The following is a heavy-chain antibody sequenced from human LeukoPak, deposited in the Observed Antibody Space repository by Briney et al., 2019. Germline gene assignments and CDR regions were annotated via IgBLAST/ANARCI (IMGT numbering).Heavy chain of an antibody. V-gene: IGHV3-7*01. CDR2: INQDGSEE. J-gene: IGHJ6*02. Sequence: GGSLRLSCAASGFPFSTYWMSWVRQAPGKGLQWVANINQDGSEENSVDSVKGRFTISRDDAKNSLYLQMNSLRGEDTAVYYCARDLTGPYFYYGMDVWGQGTTVTVSS. CDR1: GFPFSTYW. CDR3: ARDLTGPYFYYGMDV.